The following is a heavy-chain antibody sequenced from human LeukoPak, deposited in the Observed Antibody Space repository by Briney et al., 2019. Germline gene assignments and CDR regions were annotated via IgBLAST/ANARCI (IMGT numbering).Heavy chain of an antibody. J-gene: IGHJ4*02. V-gene: IGHV4-34*01. Sequence: SETLSLTCAVYGGSFCGYNWSWIRRPPGKGLEWIGEIDHSGSTNYNPSLKSRVTISVDTSMNQFSLKLSSVTAADTAVYYCARGHRVDGYSSSWYGFSYYFEYWGQGTLVAVSS. D-gene: IGHD6-13*01. CDR3: ARGHRVDGYSSSWYGFSYYFEY. CDR2: IDHSGST. CDR1: GGSFCGYN.